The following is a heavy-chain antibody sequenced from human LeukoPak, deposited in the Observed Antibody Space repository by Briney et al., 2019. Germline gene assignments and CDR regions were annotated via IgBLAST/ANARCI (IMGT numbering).Heavy chain of an antibody. CDR2: ISGSGGST. J-gene: IGHJ5*02. D-gene: IGHD2-15*01. Sequence: PGGSLRLSCAASGFTFSSYAMSWVRQAPGKGLEWVSAISGSGGSTYYADSVKGRSTISRDNSKNTLYLQMNSLRAEDTAVYYCAKGTVVVAATLWFDPWGQGTLVTVSS. CDR1: GFTFSSYA. V-gene: IGHV3-23*01. CDR3: AKGTVVVAATLWFDP.